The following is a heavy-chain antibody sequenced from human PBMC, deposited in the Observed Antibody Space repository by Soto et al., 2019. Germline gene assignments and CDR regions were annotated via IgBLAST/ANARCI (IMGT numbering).Heavy chain of an antibody. J-gene: IGHJ6*02. D-gene: IGHD3-22*01. CDR3: AKALDTSGFYYYYYGMDV. CDR2: ISYDGSNK. V-gene: IGHV3-30-3*01. Sequence: PGGSLRLSCAASGFTFSSYAMHWVRQAPGKGLEWVAVISYDGSNKYYADSVKGRFTISRDNSKNTLYLQMNSLRAEDTAKYFCAKALDTSGFYYYYYGMDVWGQGTTVTVSS. CDR1: GFTFSSYA.